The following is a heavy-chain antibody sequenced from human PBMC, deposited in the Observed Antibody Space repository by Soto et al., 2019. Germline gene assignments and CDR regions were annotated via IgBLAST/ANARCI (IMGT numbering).Heavy chain of an antibody. J-gene: IGHJ5*02. V-gene: IGHV3-23*01. Sequence: VQLLESGGGLVQPGGSLRLSGAASGFIFSGFPMNWVRQAPGKGLEWVSTISATTPNTYYADSVKGRFTISRDNSKSTLYLQMNSLSVEDTAIYYCARGWNLDRWGQGTLVT. CDR1: GFIFSGFP. CDR3: ARGWNLDR. D-gene: IGHD1-1*01. CDR2: ISATTPNT.